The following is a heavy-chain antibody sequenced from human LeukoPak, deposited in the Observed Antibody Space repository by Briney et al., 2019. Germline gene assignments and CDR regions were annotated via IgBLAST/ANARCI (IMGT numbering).Heavy chain of an antibody. D-gene: IGHD4-23*01. Sequence: ASVKVSCKASGYTFTSYAMNWVRQAPGQGREWRGWINTDTGNPTYAQGFTGRFVFSLDTSVSTAYLQISSLKAEDTAVYYCARGTYGGNSGDTFDIWGQGTMVTVSS. CDR2: INTDTGNP. CDR3: ARGTYGGNSGDTFDI. V-gene: IGHV7-4-1*02. CDR1: GYTFTSYA. J-gene: IGHJ3*02.